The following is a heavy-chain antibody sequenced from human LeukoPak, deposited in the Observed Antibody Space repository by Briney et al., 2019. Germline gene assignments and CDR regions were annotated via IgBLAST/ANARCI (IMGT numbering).Heavy chain of an antibody. D-gene: IGHD4-11*01. CDR1: GFTFSSYA. J-gene: IGHJ6*02. Sequence: PGGSLRLSCAASGFTFSSYAMSWVRQAPGKGLEWVSAISGSGGSTYYADSVKGRFTISRDNSKNTLYLQMNSLRAEDTAVYYCARPDTTTLAWYYYYGMDVWGQGTTVTVSS. CDR2: ISGSGGST. V-gene: IGHV3-23*01. CDR3: ARPDTTTLAWYYYYGMDV.